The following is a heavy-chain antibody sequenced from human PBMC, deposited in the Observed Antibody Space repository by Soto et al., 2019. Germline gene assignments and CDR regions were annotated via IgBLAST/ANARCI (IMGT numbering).Heavy chain of an antibody. J-gene: IGHJ4*02. V-gene: IGHV3-30*18. D-gene: IGHD3-22*01. CDR1: GFTFSNHG. Sequence: QVQLVESGGGVVQPGRSLRLSCAASGFTFSNHGMHWVRQAPGKGLEWVAVISNHGSNKNYAESVKGRFTISRDNSKNTLYLQMNSLRAEDTALYYCAKGDDSGGYYYPVFDYWGQGTLVTVSP. CDR3: AKGDDSGGYYYPVFDY. CDR2: ISNHGSNK.